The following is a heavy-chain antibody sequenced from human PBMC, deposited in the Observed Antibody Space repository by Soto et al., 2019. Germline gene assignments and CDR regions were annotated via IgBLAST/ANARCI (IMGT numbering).Heavy chain of an antibody. CDR2: IYYSGRT. J-gene: IGHJ5*02. Sequence: QVQLQESGPGLVKPSQTLSLTCTVSGGSISSGDYYWSWIRQPPGKGLEWSGYIYYSGRTYYNPPLKSRVTISVDTSKNQFSLKLSSVTAADTAVYYCARDLVARDGYNEDNWFDPWGQGTLVTVSS. D-gene: IGHD5-12*01. V-gene: IGHV4-30-4*01. CDR3: ARDLVARDGYNEDNWFDP. CDR1: GGSISSGDYY.